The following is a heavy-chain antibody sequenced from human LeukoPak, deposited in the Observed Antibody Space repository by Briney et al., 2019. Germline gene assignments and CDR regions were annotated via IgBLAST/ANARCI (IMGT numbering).Heavy chain of an antibody. D-gene: IGHD3/OR15-3a*01. CDR3: ARDQYDTWSRRGNFDS. Sequence: GGSLRLSCAASGFTFSSYAMSWVRQAPGKGLEWVANIKLDGSEKNYVDSVKGRFTISRDNTKNSLYLQMNSLRAEDTAVLYCARDQYDTWSRRGNFDSWGQGTLVIVSS. J-gene: IGHJ4*02. CDR2: IKLDGSEK. CDR1: GFTFSSYA. V-gene: IGHV3-7*03.